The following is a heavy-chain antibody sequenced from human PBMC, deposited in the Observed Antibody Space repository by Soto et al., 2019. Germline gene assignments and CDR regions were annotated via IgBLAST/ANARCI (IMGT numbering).Heavy chain of an antibody. J-gene: IGHJ5*02. Sequence: TSETLSLTCTVSVGSISSGGYYWGWIRQSPGKGLEWIGSIYRSGKTYYNPSLKSRVTISVDTSKNQFSLKLTSVAAVDTAVYYCVRPQGITSMYQYFDPWGQGTLVTVSS. CDR2: IYRSGKT. CDR1: VGSISSGGYY. CDR3: VRPQGITSMYQYFDP. V-gene: IGHV4-39*01. D-gene: IGHD3-16*01.